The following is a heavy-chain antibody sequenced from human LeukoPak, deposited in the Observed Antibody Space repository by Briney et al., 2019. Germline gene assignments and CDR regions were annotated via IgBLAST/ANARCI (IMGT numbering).Heavy chain of an antibody. CDR3: ARGGWLQLYPYYFDY. Sequence: GGSLRLSCAASGFTFSSYWMSWVHQAPGKGLEWVANIKQDGSEKYYVDSVKGRFTISRDNAKNSLYLQMNSLRAEDTAVYYCARGGWLQLYPYYFDYWGQGTLVTVSS. D-gene: IGHD5-24*01. CDR1: GFTFSSYW. J-gene: IGHJ4*02. V-gene: IGHV3-7*03. CDR2: IKQDGSEK.